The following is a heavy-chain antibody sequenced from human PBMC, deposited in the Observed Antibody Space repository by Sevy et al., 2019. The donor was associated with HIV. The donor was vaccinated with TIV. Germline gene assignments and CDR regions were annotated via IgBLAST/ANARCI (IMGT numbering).Heavy chain of an antibody. Sequence: GGSLRLSCAASGFTFDDYAMHWVRQAPGKSLEWVSGLSRHIRTIGYADSVKGRLTISRDNARNSLYLQMNSLRAEDTAFYYCVKDKVDGDSGYGLFDFWGQGTLVTVSS. CDR3: VKDKVDGDSGYGLFDF. CDR2: LSRHIRTI. D-gene: IGHD5-12*01. CDR1: GFTFDDYA. V-gene: IGHV3-9*01. J-gene: IGHJ4*02.